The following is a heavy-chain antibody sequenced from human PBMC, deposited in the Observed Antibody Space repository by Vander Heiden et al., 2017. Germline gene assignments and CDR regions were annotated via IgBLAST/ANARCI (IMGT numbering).Heavy chain of an antibody. CDR3: ARSPYGDYEGNWFDP. CDR1: GGSISSYY. J-gene: IGHJ5*02. V-gene: IGHV4-59*13. D-gene: IGHD4-17*01. CDR2: IYYSGST. Sequence: QVQLQESGPGLVKPSETLSPTCTVSGGSISSYYWSWLRQPPGKGLEWIGYIYYSGSTNYNPSLKRRVTISVDTSKNQFSLKLSSVTAADTAVYYCARSPYGDYEGNWFDPWGQGTLVTVSS.